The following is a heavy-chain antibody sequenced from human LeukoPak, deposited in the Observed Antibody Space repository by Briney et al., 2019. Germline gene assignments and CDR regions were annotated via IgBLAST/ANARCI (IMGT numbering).Heavy chain of an antibody. Sequence: PSETLSLTCAVYGGSFSGYYWSWIPQPPGKGLEWIREINHSGSTNYNPSLKSRVTISVDTSKNQFSLKLSSVTAADTAVYYCARGAIVVVPAARTYWFDPWGQGTLVTVSS. CDR1: GGSFSGYY. V-gene: IGHV4-34*01. D-gene: IGHD2-2*01. CDR3: ARGAIVVVPAARTYWFDP. J-gene: IGHJ5*02. CDR2: INHSGST.